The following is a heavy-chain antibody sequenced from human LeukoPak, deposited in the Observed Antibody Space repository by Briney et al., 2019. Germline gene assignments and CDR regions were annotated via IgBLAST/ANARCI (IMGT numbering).Heavy chain of an antibody. D-gene: IGHD6-19*01. V-gene: IGHV4-61*02. CDR3: ARHQGSGWYNWFDP. Sequence: TSETLSLTCTVSGGSINSGSYYWSWIRQPAGKGLEWIGRIYISGRTNYNPSLKSRVTISVDTSKNQFSLKLNSVTAADTAVYYCARHQGSGWYNWFDPWGQGTLVTVSS. CDR2: IYISGRT. CDR1: GGSINSGSYY. J-gene: IGHJ5*02.